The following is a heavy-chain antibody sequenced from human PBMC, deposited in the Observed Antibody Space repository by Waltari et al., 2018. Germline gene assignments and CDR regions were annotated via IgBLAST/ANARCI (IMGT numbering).Heavy chain of an antibody. CDR3: ARVTLTYGFDI. CDR1: GGPVRRANYY. CDR2: IYYSGIT. V-gene: IGHV4-61*01. J-gene: IGHJ3*02. Sequence: QVQLQESGPGLVKPSETLSLTCTVSGGPVRRANYYWSWMRQPPGKGLECIGYIYYSGITNYNPSLKSRVTISLDTSKNQFSLKLSSVTAADTAFYFCARVTLTYGFDIWGQGTMVTVSS.